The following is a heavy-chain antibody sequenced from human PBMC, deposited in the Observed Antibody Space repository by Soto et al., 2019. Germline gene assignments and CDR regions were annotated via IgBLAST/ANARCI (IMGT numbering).Heavy chain of an antibody. CDR1: GFTFDDYT. D-gene: IGHD3-10*01. V-gene: IGHV3-43*01. Sequence: EVQLVESGGVVVQPGGSLRLSCAASGFTFDDYTMHWVRQAPGKGLEWVSLISWDGGSTYYADSVKGGFTISRDNSKNTLLLPLHGVRTEETALYFCARAEQPGEEYCCGRDVWGEGTT. CDR3: ARAEQPGEEYCCGRDV. CDR2: ISWDGGST. J-gene: IGHJ6*02.